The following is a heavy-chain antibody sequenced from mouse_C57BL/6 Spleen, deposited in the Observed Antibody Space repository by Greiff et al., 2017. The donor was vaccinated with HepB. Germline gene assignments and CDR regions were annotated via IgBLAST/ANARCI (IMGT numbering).Heavy chain of an antibody. D-gene: IGHD1-1*01. J-gene: IGHJ2*01. CDR1: GYTFTSYW. CDR3: ASTLLSTVRNFDY. V-gene: IGHV1-7*01. CDR2: INPSSGYT. Sequence: QVQLQQSGAELAKPGASVKLSCKASGYTFTSYWMHWVKQRPGQGLEWIGYINPSSGYTKYNQKFKDKATLTADKSSSTAYMQLSSLTYEDSAVYYCASTLLSTVRNFDYWGQGTTLTVSS.